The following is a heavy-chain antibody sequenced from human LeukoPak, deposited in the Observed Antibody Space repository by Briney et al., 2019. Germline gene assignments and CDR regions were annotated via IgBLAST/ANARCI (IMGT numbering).Heavy chain of an antibody. Sequence: ASVKVSCKDSGYTLTGYYMHWVREAPGQGVGWMGWTNPNSGGTNYVQTFHGRVTMTRDTSISTAYMELSSLRSDDTAVYYCARGPSGLNWGQGTLVTVSS. CDR3: ARGPSGLN. V-gene: IGHV1-2*02. D-gene: IGHD3-10*01. J-gene: IGHJ4*02. CDR1: GYTLTGYY. CDR2: TNPNSGGT.